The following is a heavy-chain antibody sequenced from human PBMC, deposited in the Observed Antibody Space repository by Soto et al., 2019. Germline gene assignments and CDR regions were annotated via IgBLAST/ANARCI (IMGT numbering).Heavy chain of an antibody. V-gene: IGHV4-59*08. Sequence: QVQLQESGTGLVKPSETLSLTCTVSGGSISSYYWSWIRQPPEKGLEWIGYIYHSGSTNSNPSLKSRVTIAVHTSKKQFPLQLSSVTAADTAVYYCARHASNHDDYHDYGMDVSGQGTTVTVSS. CDR1: GGSISSYY. CDR2: IYHSGST. CDR3: ARHASNHDDYHDYGMDV. J-gene: IGHJ6*02. D-gene: IGHD1-1*01.